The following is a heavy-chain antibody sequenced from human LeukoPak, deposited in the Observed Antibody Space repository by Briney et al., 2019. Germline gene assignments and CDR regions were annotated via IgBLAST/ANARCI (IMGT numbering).Heavy chain of an antibody. CDR3: ARSTPTDLPSNWFDP. Sequence: SETLSLTCTVSGGSISSGSYYWSWIRQPAGKGLEWIGRIYTSGSTNYNPSLKSRVTISVDTPKNQFSLKLSSVTAADTAVYYCARSTPTDLPSNWFDPWGQGTLVTVSS. J-gene: IGHJ5*02. CDR1: GGSISSGSYY. V-gene: IGHV4-61*02. CDR2: IYTSGST.